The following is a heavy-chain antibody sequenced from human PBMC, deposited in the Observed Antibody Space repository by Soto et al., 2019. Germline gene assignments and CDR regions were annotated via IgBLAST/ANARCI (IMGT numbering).Heavy chain of an antibody. CDR1: GYGFTTYG. CDR2: ISAHNGNT. Sequence: QVHLVQSGAEVKKPGASVKVSCKGPGYGFTTYGITWVRRAPGQGLEWMAWISAHNGNTNYAQKLQGRVTVTRDTSTSTAYMELRSLRSDDTAVYYCARGRYGDYWGQGALVTVSS. D-gene: IGHD1-1*01. CDR3: ARGRYGDY. V-gene: IGHV1-18*01. J-gene: IGHJ4*02.